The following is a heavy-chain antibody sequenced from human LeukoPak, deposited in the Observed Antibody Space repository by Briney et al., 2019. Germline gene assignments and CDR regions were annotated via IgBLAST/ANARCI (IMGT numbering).Heavy chain of an antibody. V-gene: IGHV1-69*05. Sequence: ASVKVSCKASGGTFSSYAISWVRQAPGQGLEWMGGIIPIFGTANYAQKFQGRVTMTRDTSTSTVYMELSSLRSEDTAVYYCARGGSMVYWGQGTLVTVSS. J-gene: IGHJ4*02. CDR3: ARGGSMVY. D-gene: IGHD2-2*01. CDR2: IIPIFGTA. CDR1: GGTFSSYA.